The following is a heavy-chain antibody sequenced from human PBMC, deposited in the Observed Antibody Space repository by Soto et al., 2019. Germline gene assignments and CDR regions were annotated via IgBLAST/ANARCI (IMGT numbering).Heavy chain of an antibody. CDR2: IWYDGSNK. CDR3: ARDRLALAAAGTFDY. CDR1: GFTFSSYG. Sequence: QVQLVESGGGVVQPGRSLRLSCAASGFTFSSYGMHWVRQAPGKGLEWVAVIWYDGSNKYYADSVKGRFTISRDNSKNTLYLQMNSLRAEDTAVYYCARDRLALAAAGTFDYWGQGTLVTVSS. J-gene: IGHJ4*02. D-gene: IGHD6-13*01. V-gene: IGHV3-33*01.